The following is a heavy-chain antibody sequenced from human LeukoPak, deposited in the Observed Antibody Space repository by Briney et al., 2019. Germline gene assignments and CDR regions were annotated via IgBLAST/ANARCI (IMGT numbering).Heavy chain of an antibody. CDR1: GGSISSYY. V-gene: IGHV4-59*12. Sequence: SETLSLTCTVSGGSISSYYWSWIRQPPRKGLEWIGYIYYSESNNYNPSLKSRVNISVDKSKHQFSLKLSSVTAADTAVYYCARRYSSGLVGYWGQGTLVTVSS. D-gene: IGHD6-19*01. CDR3: ARRYSSGLVGY. CDR2: IYYSESN. J-gene: IGHJ4*02.